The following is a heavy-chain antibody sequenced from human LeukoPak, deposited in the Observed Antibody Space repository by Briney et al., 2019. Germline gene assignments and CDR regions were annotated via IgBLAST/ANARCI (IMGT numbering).Heavy chain of an antibody. J-gene: IGHJ4*02. D-gene: IGHD5-12*01. Sequence: AAVKVSRTASGYTSTSYYMHWVRQAPGQGGAWVGIINPSGGGTSYAQKFQGTVTMTRDTSTSTVYMELSSVISADTTVYYCVHSGYNYAIDYWGQGTLVTVSS. V-gene: IGHV1-46*01. CDR3: VHSGYNYAIDY. CDR1: GYTSTSYY. CDR2: INPSGGGT.